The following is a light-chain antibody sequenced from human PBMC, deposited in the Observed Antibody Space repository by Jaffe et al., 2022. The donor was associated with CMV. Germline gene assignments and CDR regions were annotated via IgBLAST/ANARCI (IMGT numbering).Light chain of an antibody. J-gene: IGLJ3*02. CDR1: KLGDKY. Sequence: SYDLTQPPSVSVSPGQTASITCSGHKLGDKYASWYQQKPGQSPVVVIYQDKKRPSGIPERFSGSNSGNTATLTISGTQAMDEADYYCQTWDKSTVVFGGGTKLTVL. V-gene: IGLV3-1*01. CDR2: QDK. CDR3: QTWDKSTVV.